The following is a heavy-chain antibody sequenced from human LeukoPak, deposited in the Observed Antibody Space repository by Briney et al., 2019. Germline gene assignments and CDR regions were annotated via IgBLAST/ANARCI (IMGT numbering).Heavy chain of an antibody. CDR3: ARDGRGVRYFDY. Sequence: PSETLSLTCAVSGGSISSSNWWSWVRQPPGKGLEWIGEIYHSGSTNYTPSLKSRVTISVDKSKNQFSLKLSSVTAADTAVYYCARDGRGVRYFDYWGQGTLVTVSS. D-gene: IGHD3-10*01. J-gene: IGHJ4*02. CDR2: IYHSGST. V-gene: IGHV4-4*02. CDR1: GGSISSSNW.